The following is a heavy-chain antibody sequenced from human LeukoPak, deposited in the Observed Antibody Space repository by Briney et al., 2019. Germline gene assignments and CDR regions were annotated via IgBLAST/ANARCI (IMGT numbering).Heavy chain of an antibody. D-gene: IGHD2-15*01. CDR2: ISAYNGNT. CDR3: ARDTQLGYCSGGSCFPYYYYGMDV. Sequence: ASVKVSCKASGYTFTSYGISWVRQAPGQGLEWMGWISAYNGNTNYAQKLQGRVTMTTDPSTSTAYMELRSLRSNDTAVYYCARDTQLGYCSGGSCFPYYYYGMDVWGKGTTVTVSS. J-gene: IGHJ6*04. V-gene: IGHV1-18*04. CDR1: GYTFTSYG.